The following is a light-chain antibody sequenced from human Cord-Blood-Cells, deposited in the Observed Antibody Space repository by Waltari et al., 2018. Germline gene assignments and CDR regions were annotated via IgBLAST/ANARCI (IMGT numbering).Light chain of an antibody. CDR1: SPNIAAGYE. Sequence: QSVLTQPPSVSVAPGLRVTISCTGSSPNIAAGYELPQFQQLPGTAPKLLIYGNSNRPSGVPDRFSGSKFGTSASLAITGLQAEDEADYYCQSYDSSLSGYVVFGGGTKLTVL. CDR3: QSYDSSLSGYVV. CDR2: GNS. J-gene: IGLJ2*01. V-gene: IGLV1-40*01.